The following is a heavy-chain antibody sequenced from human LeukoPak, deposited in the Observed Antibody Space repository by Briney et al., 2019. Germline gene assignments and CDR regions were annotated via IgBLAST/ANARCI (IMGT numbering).Heavy chain of an antibody. V-gene: IGHV3-21*01. CDR1: GFTFSSYS. J-gene: IGHJ3*02. D-gene: IGHD2-15*01. CDR2: ISSSSSYI. Sequence: GGSLRLSCAASGFTFSSYSMNWVRQAPGKGLEWVSSISSSSSYIYYADSVKGRFTISRGNSRNTLYLQLNNLRTEDTAVYYCARVGGRWFDAFDIWGQGTMVTVSS. CDR3: ARVGGRWFDAFDI.